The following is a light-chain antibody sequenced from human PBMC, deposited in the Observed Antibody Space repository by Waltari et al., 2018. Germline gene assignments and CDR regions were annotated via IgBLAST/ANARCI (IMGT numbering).Light chain of an antibody. J-gene: IGLJ3*02. V-gene: IGLV3-10*01. Sequence: SYELTQPPSVSVSPGQTARITCSGDALPKKYAYWYQQKSGQAPALVIYGDVKRPSGIPGRFSGSSAGTMATLTIGGAQVEDEADYYCYSTDSNGNPVFGGGTKLTVL. CDR3: YSTDSNGNPV. CDR2: GDV. CDR1: ALPKKY.